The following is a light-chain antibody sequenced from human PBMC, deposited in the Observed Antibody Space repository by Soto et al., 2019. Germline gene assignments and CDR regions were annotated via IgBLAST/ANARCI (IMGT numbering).Light chain of an antibody. CDR2: DAS. Sequence: DIQMTQSPSSLSASVGDRVTITCQASQDINKYLNWYQQKPGKAPKLLIYDASSLESGVPSRFSGSGSGTEFTLTISSLQPDDFATYYCQQYNSYLYTFGQGTKLEIK. CDR1: QDINKY. V-gene: IGKV1-5*01. CDR3: QQYNSYLYT. J-gene: IGKJ2*01.